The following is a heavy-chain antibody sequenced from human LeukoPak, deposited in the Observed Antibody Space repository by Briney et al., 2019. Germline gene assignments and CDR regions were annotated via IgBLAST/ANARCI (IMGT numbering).Heavy chain of an antibody. CDR1: GFTFSSYW. V-gene: IGHV3-7*01. J-gene: IGHJ3*02. CDR3: ARDASPEQYFSSTMYFDAFDM. Sequence: GGSLRLSCVGSGFTFSSYWMTWVRQAPGKGLEWVANINGDGSKKYYVDSVKGRFTISRDNAENSLFLQINSLRAEDTAVYYCARDASPEQYFSSTMYFDAFDMWGQGTMVTISS. D-gene: IGHD3-10*01. CDR2: INGDGSKK.